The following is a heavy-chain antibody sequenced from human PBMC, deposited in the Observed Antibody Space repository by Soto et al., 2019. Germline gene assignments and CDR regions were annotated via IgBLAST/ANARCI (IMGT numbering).Heavy chain of an antibody. CDR2: IYPGDSDT. V-gene: IGHV5-51*01. J-gene: IGHJ3*02. CDR1: GYSFTSYW. Sequence: PGESLKISCKGSGYSFTSYWIGWVRQMPGKGLEWMGIIYPGDSDTRYSPSFQGQVTISADKSISTAYLQWSSLKASDTAMYYCAARYYYDSSGYLNNDAFDIWGQGTRVTVS. D-gene: IGHD3-22*01. CDR3: AARYYYDSSGYLNNDAFDI.